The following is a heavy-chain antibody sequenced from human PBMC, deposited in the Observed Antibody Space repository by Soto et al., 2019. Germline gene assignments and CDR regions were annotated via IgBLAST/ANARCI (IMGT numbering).Heavy chain of an antibody. CDR2: IIPIFGTA. Sequence: SVKVSCKASGGTFSSYAISWVRQAPGQGLEWMGGIIPIFGTANYAQKFQGRVTITADESTSTAYMELSSLRSEDTAVYYCARDLILDIVVVPAASGYMDVWGKGTTVTVSS. V-gene: IGHV1-69*13. CDR3: ARDLILDIVVVPAASGYMDV. D-gene: IGHD2-2*03. CDR1: GGTFSSYA. J-gene: IGHJ6*03.